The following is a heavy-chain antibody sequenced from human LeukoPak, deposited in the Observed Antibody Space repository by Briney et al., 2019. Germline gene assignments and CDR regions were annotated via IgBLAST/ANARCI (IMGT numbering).Heavy chain of an antibody. D-gene: IGHD3-3*01. J-gene: IGHJ4*02. Sequence: PGGSLRLSCAASGFTFSSYWMSWVRQAPVKGQELLANIKQDGSEKYYVDSVKGRFTISRDNAKNSLSLQMNSLRAEDTAVYYCARGDFWSGYPYYFDYWGQGTLVTVSS. V-gene: IGHV3-7*01. CDR3: ARGDFWSGYPYYFDY. CDR1: GFTFSSYW. CDR2: IKQDGSEK.